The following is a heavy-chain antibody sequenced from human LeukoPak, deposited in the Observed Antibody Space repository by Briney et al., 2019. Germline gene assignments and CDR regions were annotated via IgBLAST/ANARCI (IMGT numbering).Heavy chain of an antibody. J-gene: IGHJ4*02. CDR1: GGSFSGYY. Sequence: SETLSLTCAVYGGSFSGYYWSWIRQPPGKGLEWIGEINHSGSTNYNPSLKSRVTISVDTSKNQFSLELSSVTAADTAVYYCARIRDSSWDPFDYWGQGTLVTVSS. V-gene: IGHV4-34*01. CDR2: INHSGST. D-gene: IGHD6-13*01. CDR3: ARIRDSSWDPFDY.